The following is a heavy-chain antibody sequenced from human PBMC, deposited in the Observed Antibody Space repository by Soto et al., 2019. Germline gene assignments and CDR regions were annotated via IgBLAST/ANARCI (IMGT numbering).Heavy chain of an antibody. CDR1: GFAFNNYG. CDR2: ISKSDYT. J-gene: IGHJ4*02. V-gene: IGHV3-21*01. Sequence: GGSLRLSCTVSGFAFNNYGINWVRQAPGKGLEWVSSISKSDYTYYSDSVKGRFAISRDNAKSSVSLQMNTLRVEDTAVYYCAKGGYGPWILWGQGTLVTVSS. CDR3: AKGGYGPWIL. D-gene: IGHD4-17*01.